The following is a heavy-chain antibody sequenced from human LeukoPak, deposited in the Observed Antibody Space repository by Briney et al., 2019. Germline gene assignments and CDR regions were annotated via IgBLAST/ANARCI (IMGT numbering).Heavy chain of an antibody. D-gene: IGHD2-2*01. CDR2: INQDGSEK. Sequence: PGGSLRLSCAASGFTFSRYWMSWVRQAPGKGLEWVANINQDGSEKYYVDSVKGRFTISRDNAKHSLDLQMNSLRAEDTAVYYCARDPIVVVPAAYYYYYGMDVWGQGTTVTVSS. V-gene: IGHV3-7*01. CDR3: ARDPIVVVPAAYYYYYGMDV. J-gene: IGHJ6*02. CDR1: GFTFSRYW.